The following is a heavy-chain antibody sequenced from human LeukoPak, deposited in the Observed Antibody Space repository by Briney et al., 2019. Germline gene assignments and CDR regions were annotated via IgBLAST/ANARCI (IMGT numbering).Heavy chain of an antibody. D-gene: IGHD2-15*01. CDR3: ASTGYCIGGSCYSNYFDH. CDR2: IYFSGST. CDR1: GDSINAYY. V-gene: IGHV4-59*08. Sequence: PSETLSLTCTVSGDSINAYYWGWIRQPPGKGLEWIGSIYFSGSTNYNPSLKSRVTVSLDTTKNQVSLKLSFVSAADTAVYYCASTGYCIGGSCYSNYFDHWGQGTLVTVSS. J-gene: IGHJ4*02.